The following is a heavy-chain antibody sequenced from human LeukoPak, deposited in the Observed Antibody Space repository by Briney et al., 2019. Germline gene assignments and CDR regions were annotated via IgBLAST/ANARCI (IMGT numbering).Heavy chain of an antibody. CDR3: ARGGARSSSYYYYGMDV. D-gene: IGHD6-13*01. CDR1: GFTFSSYA. V-gene: IGHV3-30*04. J-gene: IGHJ6*02. CDR2: ISYDGSNK. Sequence: GGSLRLSCAASGFTFSSYAMHWVRQAPGKGLEWVAVISYDGSNKYYADSVKGRFTISRDNAKNSLYLQMNSLRAEDTAVFYCARGGARSSSYYYYGMDVWGLGTTVTVSS.